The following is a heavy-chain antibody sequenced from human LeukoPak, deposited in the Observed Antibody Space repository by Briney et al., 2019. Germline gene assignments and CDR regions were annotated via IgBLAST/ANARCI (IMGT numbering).Heavy chain of an antibody. J-gene: IGHJ4*02. CDR2: INQDGGEE. D-gene: IGHD2-8*02. V-gene: IGHV3-7*01. CDR1: GFTFSTYW. Sequence: GGSLRLSCAAPGFTFSTYWMNWVRQAPGKGLEWVANINQDGGEEYYVDSVKGRFTISRDNAKNSLYLQMTSLRAEDTAVYYCARGYWYYFDFWGQGALVTASS. CDR3: ARGYWYYFDF.